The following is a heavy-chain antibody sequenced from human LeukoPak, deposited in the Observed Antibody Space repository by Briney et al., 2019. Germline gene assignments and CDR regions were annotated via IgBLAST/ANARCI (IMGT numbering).Heavy chain of an antibody. J-gene: IGHJ4*02. D-gene: IGHD3-10*01. CDR3: ARGQYYYGSGSYSSFDY. CDR2: ISAYNGNT. V-gene: IGHV1-18*01. Sequence: ASVKVSCKASGYTFTSYGISWVRQAPGQGLECIGWISAYNGNTNYAQKLQGRVTMTTDTSTSTAYMELRSLRSDDTAVYYCARGQYYYGSGSYSSFDYWAREPWSPSPQ. CDR1: GYTFTSYG.